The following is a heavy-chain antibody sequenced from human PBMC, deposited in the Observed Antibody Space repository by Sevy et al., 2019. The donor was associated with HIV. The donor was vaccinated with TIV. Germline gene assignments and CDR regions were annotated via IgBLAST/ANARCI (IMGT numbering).Heavy chain of an antibody. CDR1: GGTFTTYP. V-gene: IGHV1-69*13. CDR3: CLMGYCSSTSCYGPDYFDY. Sequence: ASVKVSCKASGGTFTTYPISWVRQAPGQGLEWMGGVIPLLGTTKYAQKFQGRVTITADESTSTVYMDLRSLRSDDTAVYYCCLMGYCSSTSCYGPDYFDYWGQGTLVTVSS. CDR2: VIPLLGTT. J-gene: IGHJ4*02. D-gene: IGHD2-2*01.